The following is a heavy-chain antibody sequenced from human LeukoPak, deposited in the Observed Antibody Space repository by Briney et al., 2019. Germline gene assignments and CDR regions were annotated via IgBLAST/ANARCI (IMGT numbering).Heavy chain of an antibody. CDR1: GYTFTGYY. V-gene: IGHV1-2*06. Sequence: ASVKVSCKASGYTFTGYYMHWVRQAPGQGLEWMGRINPNSGGTNYAQKFQGRVTMTRDTSLSTAYMELSRLRSDDTAVYYCATATTYCSGGSCYVGSWFDPWGQGTLVTVSS. CDR2: INPNSGGT. CDR3: ATATTYCSGGSCYVGSWFDP. D-gene: IGHD2-15*01. J-gene: IGHJ5*02.